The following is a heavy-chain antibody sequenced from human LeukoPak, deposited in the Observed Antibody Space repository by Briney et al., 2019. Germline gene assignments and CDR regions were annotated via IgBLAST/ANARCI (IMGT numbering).Heavy chain of an antibody. J-gene: IGHJ6*03. V-gene: IGHV3-21*01. D-gene: IGHD5-18*01. CDR3: AREFRVDTAMALTHYYMDV. CDR1: GFTFSDYY. CDR2: ISSSSSYI. Sequence: TGGSLRLSCAASGFTFSDYYMNWIRQAPGKGLEWVSSISSSSSYIYYADSVKGRFTISRDNAKNSLYLQMNSLRAEDTAVYYCAREFRVDTAMALTHYYMDVWGKGTTVTVSS.